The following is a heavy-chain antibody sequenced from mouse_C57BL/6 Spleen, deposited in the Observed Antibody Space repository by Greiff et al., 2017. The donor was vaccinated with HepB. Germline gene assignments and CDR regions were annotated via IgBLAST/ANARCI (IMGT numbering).Heavy chain of an antibody. CDR2: ISSGGSYT. Sequence: EVKLMESGGDLVKPGGSLKLSCAASGFTFSSYGMSWVRQTPDKRLEWVATISSGGSYTYYPDSVKGRFTISRDNAKNTLYLQMSSLKSEDTAMYYCARQEGGDAMDYWGQGTSVTVSS. CDR1: GFTFSSYG. J-gene: IGHJ4*01. V-gene: IGHV5-6*01. CDR3: ARQEGGDAMDY.